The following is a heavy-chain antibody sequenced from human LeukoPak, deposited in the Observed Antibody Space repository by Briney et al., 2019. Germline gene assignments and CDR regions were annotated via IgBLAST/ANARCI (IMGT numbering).Heavy chain of an antibody. D-gene: IGHD2-2*01. CDR3: ARVKTYCSSTSCYGWDFDY. V-gene: IGHV1-2*02. J-gene: IGHJ4*02. CDR2: INPNSGGT. Sequence: GASVKVSCKASGYTSTGYYMHWVRQAPGQGLEWMGWINPNSGGTNYAQKFQGRVTMTRDTSISTAYMELSRLRSDDTAVYYCARVKTYCSSTSCYGWDFDYWGQGTLVTVSS. CDR1: GYTSTGYY.